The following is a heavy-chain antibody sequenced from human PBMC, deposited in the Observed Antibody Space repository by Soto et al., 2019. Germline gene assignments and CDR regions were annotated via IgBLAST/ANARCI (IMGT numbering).Heavy chain of an antibody. V-gene: IGHV4-61*01. CDR2: MSHSGGT. J-gene: IGHJ3*02. CDR1: GGFVSSGSYY. Sequence: SETLSLTCAVYGGFVSSGSYYWSWIRQPPGKGLEWIGEMSHSGGTHFNPSLKSRVTISVDTSKNQFSLKMSSVTAADTSLYYCARVERGTATTVVDAFDIWGPRTMVTVSS. CDR3: ARVERGTATTVVDAFDI. D-gene: IGHD1-1*01.